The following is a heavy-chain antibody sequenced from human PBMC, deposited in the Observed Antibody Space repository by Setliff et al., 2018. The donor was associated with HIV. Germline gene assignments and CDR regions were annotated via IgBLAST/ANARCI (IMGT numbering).Heavy chain of an antibody. J-gene: IGHJ1*01. CDR2: ISGSGGST. Sequence: QAGGSLRLSCGVTGITFSDYALHWVRQAPGKGLEWVSAISGSGGSTYYGDSVKGRFTISRDNSKNTLYLQMNSLRAEDTAVYYCANHPTEGSSWSYLGDFQHWGQGTLVTVSS. CDR3: ANHPTEGSSWSYLGDFQH. V-gene: IGHV3-23*01. D-gene: IGHD6-13*01. CDR1: GITFSDYA.